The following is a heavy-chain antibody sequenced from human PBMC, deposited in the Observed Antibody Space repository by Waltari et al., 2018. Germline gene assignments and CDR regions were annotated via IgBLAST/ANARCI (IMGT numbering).Heavy chain of an antibody. V-gene: IGHV4-4*02. CDR3: ARDPFDCSGGSCYS. J-gene: IGHJ4*02. D-gene: IGHD2-15*01. CDR1: ISSSNW. Sequence: ISSSNWWSWVRQPPGKGLEWIGEIYHSGSTNYNPSLKSRVTISVDKSKNQFSLKLSSVTAADTAVYYCARDPFDCSGGSCYSWGQGTLVTVSS. CDR2: IYHSGST.